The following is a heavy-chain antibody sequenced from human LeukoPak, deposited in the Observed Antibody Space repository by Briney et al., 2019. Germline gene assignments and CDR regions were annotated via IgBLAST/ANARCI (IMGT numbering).Heavy chain of an antibody. CDR3: ASCGSGSYYTDY. CDR1: GFTFSSYG. CDR2: IRYDGSNK. D-gene: IGHD3-10*01. V-gene: IGHV3-30*02. Sequence: GGSLRLSCAASGFTFSSYGMHWVRQAPGKGLEWVAFIRYDGSNKYYADSVKGRFTISRDNPKNTLYLQMNSLRAADTAVYYCASCGSGSYYTDYWGQGTLVTVSS. J-gene: IGHJ4*02.